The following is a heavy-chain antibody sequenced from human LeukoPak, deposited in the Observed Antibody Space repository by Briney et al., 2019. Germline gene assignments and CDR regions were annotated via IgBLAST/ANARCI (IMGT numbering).Heavy chain of an antibody. CDR3: ARENFDYGSGSYDY. V-gene: IGHV4-39*07. CDR1: GGSIRSSGYY. J-gene: IGHJ4*02. CDR2: IYSSGST. Sequence: PSETLSLTCTVSGGSIRSSGYYCGWIRQPPGKGLEWIGSIYSSGSTYHNPSLKSRVTISVDTSKNQFSLKLSSVTAADTAMYYCARENFDYGSGSYDYWGQGTLVTVSS. D-gene: IGHD3-10*01.